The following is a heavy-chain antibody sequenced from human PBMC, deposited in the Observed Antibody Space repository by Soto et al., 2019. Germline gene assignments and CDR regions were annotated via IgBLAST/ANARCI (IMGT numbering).Heavy chain of an antibody. CDR1: GYTFTAYY. CDR3: AREFYYYDNSGRQYYFDY. V-gene: IGHV1-46*01. D-gene: IGHD3-22*01. J-gene: IGHJ4*02. Sequence: ASVKVSCKASGYTFTAYYIHWVRQAPGQGLEWMGIINPNGGYTDNAQKFQGRVTMTRDTSTSTVYMELSSLRSEDTAVYFCAREFYYYDNSGRQYYFDYWGPGTLVTVSS. CDR2: INPNGGYT.